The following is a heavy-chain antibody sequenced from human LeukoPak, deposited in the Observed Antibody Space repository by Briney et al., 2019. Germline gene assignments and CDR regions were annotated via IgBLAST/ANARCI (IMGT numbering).Heavy chain of an antibody. CDR1: GYTFTSYG. J-gene: IGHJ4*02. CDR2: ISAYNGNT. CDR3: ARKVYSSGWYDRDY. Sequence: ASVKVSCKASGYTFTSYGISWVRQAPGQGLEWMGWISAYNGNTNYAQKLQGRVTMTKDTSTSTAYTELRSLRSDDTAVYYCARKVYSSGWYDRDYWGQGTLVTVSS. V-gene: IGHV1-18*01. D-gene: IGHD6-19*01.